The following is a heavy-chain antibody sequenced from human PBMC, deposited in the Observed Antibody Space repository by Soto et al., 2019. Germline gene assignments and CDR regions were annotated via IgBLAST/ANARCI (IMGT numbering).Heavy chain of an antibody. CDR3: VREDGVVGASSAFDS. J-gene: IGHJ4*02. V-gene: IGHV3-21*01. Sequence: GGSLRLSCVASGFALTTYTMNCVRQAPGTGLEWVSSINGRSNYKYYSDSVKGRFTVSRDNAQNSLFLQMSRLGPEDTAVYYCVREDGVVGASSAFDSWGQGTLVTVSS. CDR1: GFALTTYT. CDR2: INGRSNYK. D-gene: IGHD1-26*01.